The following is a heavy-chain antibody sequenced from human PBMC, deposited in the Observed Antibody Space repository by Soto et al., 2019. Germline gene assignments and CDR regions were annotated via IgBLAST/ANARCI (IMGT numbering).Heavy chain of an antibody. CDR1: GGSLISSA. J-gene: IGHJ3*02. Sequence: SVKVSCNASGGSLISSASIWGRQGEGQGLEWMGGIIPIFGTANYAQKFQGRVTITADESTSTAYMELSSLRSEDTAVYYCAREEKDYYDSSGYYYGGGAFDIWGQGTMVTVSS. D-gene: IGHD3-22*01. CDR3: AREEKDYYDSSGYYYGGGAFDI. CDR2: IIPIFGTA. V-gene: IGHV1-69*13.